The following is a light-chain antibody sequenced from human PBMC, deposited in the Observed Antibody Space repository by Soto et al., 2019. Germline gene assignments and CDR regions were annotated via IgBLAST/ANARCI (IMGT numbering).Light chain of an antibody. Sequence: TLSCRASQSVPSNYLAWYQQKAGQAPRLRMYGASTRAIGIPGRFSGSGSGTEFTLTISSLQSEDFAVYYCQQSDKWPPTFGHGTKVDIK. V-gene: IGKV3-15*01. J-gene: IGKJ1*01. CDR1: QSVPSN. CDR2: GAS. CDR3: QQSDKWPPT.